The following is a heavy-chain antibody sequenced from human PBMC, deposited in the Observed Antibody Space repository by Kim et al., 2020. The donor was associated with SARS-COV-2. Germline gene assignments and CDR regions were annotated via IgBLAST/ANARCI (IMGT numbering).Heavy chain of an antibody. V-gene: IGHV1-3*01. CDR1: GYTFTDYA. D-gene: IGHD3-22*01. CDR3: AREGHEGGYLT. J-gene: IGHJ3*01. Sequence: ASVKVYCKASGYTFTDYAIHWVRQAPGQRFEWMGWINAGNGNTRYSQNFQGRVTITRDTSASTAYMELNSLRSEDTAVYYCAREGHEGGYLTWGQGTMVTVSS. CDR2: INAGNGNT.